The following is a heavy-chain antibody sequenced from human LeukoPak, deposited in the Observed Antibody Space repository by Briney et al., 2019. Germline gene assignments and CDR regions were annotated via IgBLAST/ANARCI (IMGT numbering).Heavy chain of an antibody. CDR2: ISGSGGST. CDR1: GFTFSSYA. J-gene: IGHJ5*02. D-gene: IGHD1-1*01. Sequence: GGSLRLSCAASGFTFSSYAMSWVRQAPGKGLEWVSAISGSGGSTYYADSVKGRFTISRDNSKNTLYLQMNSLRAEDTAVYYCASHPRSGTTPQPVPVRFDPWGQGTLVTVSS. CDR3: ASHPRSGTTPQPVPVRFDP. V-gene: IGHV3-23*01.